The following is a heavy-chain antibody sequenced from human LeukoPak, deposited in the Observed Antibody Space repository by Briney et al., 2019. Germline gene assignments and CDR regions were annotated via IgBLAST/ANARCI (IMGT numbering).Heavy chain of an antibody. CDR3: AGGYGDGRRAEYFQH. D-gene: IGHD4-17*01. CDR1: GFTFSSYD. CDR2: IGTAGDT. J-gene: IGHJ1*01. V-gene: IGHV3-13*01. Sequence: GGSLRLSCAASGFTFSSYDMHWVRQATGKGLEWVSAIGTAGDTYYPGSVKGRFTISRENAKNSLYLQMNSLRAGDTAVYYCAGGYGDGRRAEYFQHWGQGTLVAVSS.